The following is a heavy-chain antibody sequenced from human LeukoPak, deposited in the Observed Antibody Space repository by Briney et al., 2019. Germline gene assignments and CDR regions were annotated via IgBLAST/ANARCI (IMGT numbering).Heavy chain of an antibody. D-gene: IGHD2-21*01. CDR1: GFTFSRYW. Sequence: GGSLRLSCAASGFTFSRYWMTWVRQAPGKGLEWVANIKQDGSEKYYVDSVKGRFTISRDNAKNSLYLQMNSLRAEDTAAYYCARGSDWYYYYYGVDVWGQGTTVTVSS. CDR2: IKQDGSEK. J-gene: IGHJ6*02. V-gene: IGHV3-7*01. CDR3: ARGSDWYYYYYGVDV.